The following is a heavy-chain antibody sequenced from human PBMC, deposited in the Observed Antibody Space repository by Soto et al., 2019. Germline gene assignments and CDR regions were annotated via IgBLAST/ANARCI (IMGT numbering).Heavy chain of an antibody. V-gene: IGHV3-30-3*01. Sequence: QVQLVESGGGVVQPGRSLRLSCAASGFTFSSYAMHWVRQAPGKGLEWVAVISYDGSNKYYADSVKGRFTISRDNSKNTLYLQMNSLGAEDTAVYYCARDLSYYYYGMDVWGQGTTVTVSS. CDR3: ARDLSYYYYGMDV. CDR2: ISYDGSNK. J-gene: IGHJ6*02. CDR1: GFTFSSYA.